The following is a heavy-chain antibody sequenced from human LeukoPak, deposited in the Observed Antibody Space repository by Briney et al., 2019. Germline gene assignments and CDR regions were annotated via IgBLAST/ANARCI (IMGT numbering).Heavy chain of an antibody. CDR3: ASRNPKYSSSWQFDY. D-gene: IGHD6-13*01. Sequence: ASVKVSCKASGYTFTSYAMNWVRQAPGQGLEWMGWISAYNGNTNYAQRLQGRVTMTTDTSTSTAYMELRSLRSDDTAVYYCASRNPKYSSSWQFDYWGQGTLVTVSS. J-gene: IGHJ4*02. CDR1: GYTFTSYA. V-gene: IGHV1-18*01. CDR2: ISAYNGNT.